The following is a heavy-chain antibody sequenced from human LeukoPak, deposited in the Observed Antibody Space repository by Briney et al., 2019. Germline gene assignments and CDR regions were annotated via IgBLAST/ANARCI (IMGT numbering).Heavy chain of an antibody. D-gene: IGHD6-13*01. CDR1: GYTFTSYD. CDR2: MNPNSGNT. V-gene: IGHV1-8*01. CDR3: AREAGDYYYYYMDV. Sequence: ASVKVSCKASGYTFTSYDINWVRQATGQGLEWMGWMNPNSGNTGYAQKFQGRVTMTRNTSISTAYMELSSLRSEDTAVYYCAREAGDYYYYYMDVWGKGTTVTVSS. J-gene: IGHJ6*03.